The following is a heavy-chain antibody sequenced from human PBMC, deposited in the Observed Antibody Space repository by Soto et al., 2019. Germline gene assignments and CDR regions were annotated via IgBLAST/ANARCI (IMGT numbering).Heavy chain of an antibody. V-gene: IGHV3-11*03. CDR1: GVTLSDHY. Sequence: GGSLRLSCAASGVTLSDHYTSWIRQAPGKGLEWVSFSSNSGTFTKYADSVKGRFTISRDNAKNSLYLQINNLRGEDTAIYFCARSGANPTLLASWGRAT. CDR3: ARSGANPTLLAS. J-gene: IGHJ4*02. CDR2: SSNSGTFT.